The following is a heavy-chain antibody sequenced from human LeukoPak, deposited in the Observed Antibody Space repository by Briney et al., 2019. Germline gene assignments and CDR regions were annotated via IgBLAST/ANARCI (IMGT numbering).Heavy chain of an antibody. Sequence: GGSLRLPCAASGFTFSSYEMNWVRQAPGKGLEWVSYISISASTIYYADSVKGRFTISRDNAKNSLYLQMNSLRAEDTAVYYCARKSNKGMDVWGQGTTVTVSS. V-gene: IGHV3-48*03. CDR2: ISISASTI. D-gene: IGHD1/OR15-1a*01. J-gene: IGHJ6*02. CDR3: ARKSNKGMDV. CDR1: GFTFSSYE.